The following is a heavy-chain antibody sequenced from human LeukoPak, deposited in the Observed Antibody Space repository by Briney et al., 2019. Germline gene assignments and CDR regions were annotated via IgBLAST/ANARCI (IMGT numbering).Heavy chain of an antibody. CDR1: GGAVSSGHYY. D-gene: IGHD2-15*01. V-gene: IGHV4-61*01. CDR2: IYSSGST. CDR3: AGRRISYFDS. Sequence: PSETLSLTCTVSGGAVSSGHYYWSWIRQPPGKGLEWIGNIYSSGSTKYNSSLKSRVTISVDTSKNQFSLKLSSLTAADTAVYYCAGRRISYFDSWGQGTLVTVSS. J-gene: IGHJ4*02.